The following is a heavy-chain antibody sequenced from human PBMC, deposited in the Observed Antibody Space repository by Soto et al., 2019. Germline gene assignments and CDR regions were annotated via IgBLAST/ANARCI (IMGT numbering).Heavy chain of an antibody. J-gene: IGHJ5*02. CDR2: IIPIFGTA. CDR3: ASGGLSIAARRNWFDP. CDR1: GGTFSSYA. D-gene: IGHD6-6*01. Sequence: QVQLVQSGAEVKKPGSSVKVSCKASGGTFSSYAISWVRQAPGQGLEWMGGIIPIFGTANYAQKFQGRVRITADESTSTAYMELSSLRSEDTAVYYCASGGLSIAARRNWFDPWGQGTLVTVSS. V-gene: IGHV1-69*01.